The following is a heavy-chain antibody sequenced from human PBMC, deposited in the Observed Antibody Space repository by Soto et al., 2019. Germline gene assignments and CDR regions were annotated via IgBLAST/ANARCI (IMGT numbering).Heavy chain of an antibody. V-gene: IGHV4-30-4*01. CDR1: GGSISSGDYY. Sequence: SETLSLTCTVSGGSISSGDYYWSWIRQPPGKGLEWIGYIYYSGSTYYNPSLKSRVTISVDTSKNQFSLKLSSVTAADTAVYYCAGGSDYYDSSGYYNYWGQGTLVTVPS. CDR2: IYYSGST. J-gene: IGHJ4*02. CDR3: AGGSDYYDSSGYYNY. D-gene: IGHD3-22*01.